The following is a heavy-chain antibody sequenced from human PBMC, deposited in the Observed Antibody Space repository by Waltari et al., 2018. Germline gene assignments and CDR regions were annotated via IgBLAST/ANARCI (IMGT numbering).Heavy chain of an antibody. V-gene: IGHV4-38-2*01. J-gene: IGHJ4*02. CDR2: IYYSGST. CDR1: GFTFDDYV. Sequence: VQLVESGGGVVRPGGSLRLSCAASGFTFDDYVMSWVRQAPGKVLEWIGSIYYSGSTYYHPALKSRVTISVDTSKNQFSLKLSSVTAADTAVYYCARGPDGSDYFDYWGQGTLVTVSS. CDR3: ARGPDGSDYFDY.